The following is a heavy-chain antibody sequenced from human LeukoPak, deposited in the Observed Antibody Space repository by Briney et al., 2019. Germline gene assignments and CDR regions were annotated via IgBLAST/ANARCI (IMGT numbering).Heavy chain of an antibody. J-gene: IGHJ5*02. CDR3: ARVHYDFWSAEDWFDP. Sequence: GASVKVSCKASGYTFTSYGISWVRQAPGQGLEWMGWISAYNGNTNYAQKLQGRVTMTTDTSTSTAYMELSSLRSEDTAVYYCARVHYDFWSAEDWFDPWGQGTLVTVSS. CDR2: ISAYNGNT. CDR1: GYTFTSYG. V-gene: IGHV1-18*01. D-gene: IGHD3-3*01.